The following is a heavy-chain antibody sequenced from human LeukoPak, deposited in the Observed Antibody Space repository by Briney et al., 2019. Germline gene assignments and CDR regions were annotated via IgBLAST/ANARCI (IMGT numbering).Heavy chain of an antibody. D-gene: IGHD1-20*01. CDR3: GVDLTGTIDY. J-gene: IGHJ4*02. CDR2: ISSSGGST. Sequence: PGGSLRLSCAASGFTFSSYAMNWVRQAPGKGLEWVSFISSSGGSTYYADSVKGRFTISRDNSKNTLYLQMNSLRAEDTAVYYCGVDLTGTIDYWGQGTLVTVSS. CDR1: GFTFSSYA. V-gene: IGHV3-23*01.